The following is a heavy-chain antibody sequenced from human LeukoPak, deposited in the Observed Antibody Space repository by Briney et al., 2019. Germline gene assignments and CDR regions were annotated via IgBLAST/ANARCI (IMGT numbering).Heavy chain of an antibody. CDR1: GFTFRSYG. Sequence: GGSLRLSCAASGFTFRSYGMSWVRQAPGKGLEWVSIISDNGANTYYADSVRGRFTISRDNSQNTLYLQMNSLRAEDTAVYYCAKEDGSVDYWGQGTLVTVSS. D-gene: IGHD3-10*01. V-gene: IGHV3-23*01. CDR2: ISDNGANT. J-gene: IGHJ4*02. CDR3: AKEDGSVDY.